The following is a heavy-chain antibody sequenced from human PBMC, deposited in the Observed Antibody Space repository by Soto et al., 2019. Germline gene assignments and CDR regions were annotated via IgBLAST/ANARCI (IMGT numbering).Heavy chain of an antibody. CDR1: GYTFTSYA. J-gene: IGHJ4*02. Sequence: ASVKVSCKASGYTFTSYAMHWVRQAPGQRLEWMGWINAGNGNTKYSQKFQGRVTITRDTSASTAYMELSSLRSEDTAVYYCARWSGYYLSFDYWGQGTLVTVSS. CDR3: ARWSGYYLSFDY. D-gene: IGHD3-3*01. CDR2: INAGNGNT. V-gene: IGHV1-3*01.